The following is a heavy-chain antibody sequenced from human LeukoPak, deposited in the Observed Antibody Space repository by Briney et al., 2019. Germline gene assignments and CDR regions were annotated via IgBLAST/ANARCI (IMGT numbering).Heavy chain of an antibody. CDR2: IIPIFGTA. CDR3: ARGYHYGSGSYYNPGSGRYYYYYYYMDV. Sequence: SVKVSCKASGGTFSSYAISWVRQAPGQGLEWMGGIIPIFGTANYAQKFQGRVTITRNTSISTAYMELSSLRSEDTAVYYCARGYHYGSGSYYNPGSGRYYYYYYYMDVWGKGTTVTVSS. D-gene: IGHD3-10*01. J-gene: IGHJ6*03. V-gene: IGHV1-69*05. CDR1: GGTFSSYA.